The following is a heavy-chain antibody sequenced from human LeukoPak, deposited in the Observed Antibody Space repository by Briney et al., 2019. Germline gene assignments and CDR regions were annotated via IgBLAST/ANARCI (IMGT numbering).Heavy chain of an antibody. V-gene: IGHV4-61*01. CDR3: ARTQGRSYYFDY. D-gene: IGHD1-26*01. J-gene: IGHJ4*02. CDR1: GGSISSSSYY. CDR2: IYYSGST. Sequence: SETLSLTCTVSGGSISSSSYYWSWIRQPPGKGLEWIGYIYYSGSTNYNPSLKSRVTISVDTSKNQFSLKLSSVTAADTAVYYCARTQGRSYYFDYWGQGTLVTVSS.